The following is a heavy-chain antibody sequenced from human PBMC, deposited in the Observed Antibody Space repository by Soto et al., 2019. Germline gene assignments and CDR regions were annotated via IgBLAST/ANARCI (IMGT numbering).Heavy chain of an antibody. V-gene: IGHV4-34*01. CDR1: GGSFSGYY. CDR2: INHSGST. D-gene: IGHD6-6*01. J-gene: IGHJ4*02. CDR3: ASLIAASRFNY. Sequence: SETLSLTCAVYGGSFSGYYWSWIRQPPGKGLEWIGEINHSGSTNYNPSLKSRVTISVDTSKNQFSLKLSSVTAADTAVYYCASLIAASRFNYWGQGTLVTVSS.